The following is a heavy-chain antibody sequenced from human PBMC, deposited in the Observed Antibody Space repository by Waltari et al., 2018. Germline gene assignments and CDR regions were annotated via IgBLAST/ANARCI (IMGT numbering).Heavy chain of an antibody. V-gene: IGHV4-34*01. J-gene: IGHJ5*02. CDR3: ARGGYCSSTSCYTTGNWFDP. CDR2: INHSGST. Sequence: QVQLQQWGAGLLKPSETLSLPCAVYGGSFSGYYWRWIRQPHGKGREWIGEINHSGSTNYNPSLKSRVTISVDTAKNQFALKLSSVTAADTAVYYCARGGYCSSTSCYTTGNWFDPWGQGTLVTVSS. D-gene: IGHD2-2*02. CDR1: GGSFSGYY.